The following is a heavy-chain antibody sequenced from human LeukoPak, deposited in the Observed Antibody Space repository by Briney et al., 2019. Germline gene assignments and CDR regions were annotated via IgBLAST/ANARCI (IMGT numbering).Heavy chain of an antibody. Sequence: GGSLRLSCAASGFTFSGYWIHWVRQAPGRGLVWVSRINSDGSSASYADSVKGRFTISRDNAKNSLYLQMNSLRVEDTAVYYCARDGTPNYSSGWVYMDAWGEGTTVTISS. CDR3: ARDGTPNYSSGWVYMDA. CDR2: INSDGSSA. CDR1: GFTFSGYW. D-gene: IGHD6-25*01. V-gene: IGHV3-74*01. J-gene: IGHJ6*03.